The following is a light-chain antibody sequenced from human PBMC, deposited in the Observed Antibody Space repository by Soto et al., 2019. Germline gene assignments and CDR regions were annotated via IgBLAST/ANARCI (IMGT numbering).Light chain of an antibody. CDR2: EVS. CDR3: SSYAGSNIL. V-gene: IGLV2-8*01. J-gene: IGLJ2*01. Sequence: QSVLTQPPSASGSPGQSVTISCTGTSSDVGGYNYVSWYQQNPGKAPKLMIYEVSKRPSGVPDRFSGSKSGNTASLTVSGLQAEDEADYYCSSYAGSNILFGGGTQLTVL. CDR1: SSDVGGYNY.